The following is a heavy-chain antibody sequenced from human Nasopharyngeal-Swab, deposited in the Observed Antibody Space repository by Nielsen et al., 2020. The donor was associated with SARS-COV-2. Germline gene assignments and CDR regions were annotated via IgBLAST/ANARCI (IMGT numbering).Heavy chain of an antibody. D-gene: IGHD5-18*01. CDR2: IYYSGTT. CDR1: GGSITSYY. V-gene: IGHV4-59*01. J-gene: IGHJ4*02. Sequence: SETLSLTCTVSGGSITSYYWSWIRQPPGKGLEWIGSIYYSGTTHYNPSLRSRVAISIDTSKTQFSLKLRSMTAADTAVYFCARSGYSYGLPVGYFGHWGQGILVTVSS. CDR3: ARSGYSYGLPVGYFGH.